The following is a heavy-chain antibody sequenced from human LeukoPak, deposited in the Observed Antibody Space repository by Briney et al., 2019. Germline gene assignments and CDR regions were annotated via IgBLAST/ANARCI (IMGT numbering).Heavy chain of an antibody. J-gene: IGHJ3*02. Sequence: GGSLRLSCAASGFTVSSNYMSWVRQAPGKGLEWVSVIYSGGSTYYADSVKGRFTISRDNSKNTLYLQINSLRAEDTAVYYCARVSDTAMVKNGAFDIWGQGTMVTVSS. V-gene: IGHV3-53*01. CDR3: ARVSDTAMVKNGAFDI. CDR2: IYSGGST. D-gene: IGHD5-18*01. CDR1: GFTVSSNY.